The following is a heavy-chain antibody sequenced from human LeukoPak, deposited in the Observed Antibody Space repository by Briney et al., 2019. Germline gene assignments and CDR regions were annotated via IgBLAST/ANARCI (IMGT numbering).Heavy chain of an antibody. CDR2: INSDGSST. CDR1: GFTFSSYW. V-gene: IGHV3-74*01. CDR3: ASVKRGLLWFGELKNAFDI. J-gene: IGHJ3*02. D-gene: IGHD3-10*01. Sequence: GSLRLSCAASGFTFSSYWMHWVRQAPGKGLVWVSRINSDGSSTSYADSVKGRFTISRDNAKNTLYLQMNSLRAEDTAVYYCASVKRGLLWFGELKNAFDIWGQGTMVTVSS.